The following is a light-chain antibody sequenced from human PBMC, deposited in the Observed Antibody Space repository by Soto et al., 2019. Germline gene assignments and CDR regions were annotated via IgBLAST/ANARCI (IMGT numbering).Light chain of an antibody. J-gene: IGKJ3*01. V-gene: IGKV1-12*02. CDR3: QQANSFPFT. CDR2: GAS. CDR1: QIIGSW. Sequence: DIQMTQSPSSVSASIGDRVTITCRASQIIGSWLGWYQQKPGIAPNLLLYGASRLQRGVPSRFSGSGSVSDFTLTITSLQAEDYPTYYCQQANSFPFTCGPGTKVDIK.